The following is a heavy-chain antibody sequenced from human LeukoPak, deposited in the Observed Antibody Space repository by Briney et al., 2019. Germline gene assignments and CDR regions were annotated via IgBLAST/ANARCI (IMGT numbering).Heavy chain of an antibody. CDR2: ISYDGSNK. D-gene: IGHD1-26*01. Sequence: GGSLLFSCAASGFTFSNYGMHWVRQAPGKGLEWVTLISYDGSNKYYADSVKGRFTISRDNSKNTLYLQMNSLRAEDTAVYYCAREGGEWELLRTFDYWGQGTLVTVSS. CDR1: GFTFSNYG. CDR3: AREGGEWELLRTFDY. J-gene: IGHJ4*02. V-gene: IGHV3-30*03.